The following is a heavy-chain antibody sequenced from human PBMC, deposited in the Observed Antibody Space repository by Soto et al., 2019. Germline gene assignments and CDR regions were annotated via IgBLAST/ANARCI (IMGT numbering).Heavy chain of an antibody. CDR3: AKGGKNAYGTCDS. D-gene: IGHD1-7*01. CDR1: GFTFSTYA. V-gene: IGHV3-23*01. Sequence: GESLNISCEASGFTFSTYAMKWVSQAPGKGQQWVSTITDSGGSTYYADSVKGRFTVSRDNYKNTVYLQMNSLRAEDTAIYYCAKGGKNAYGTCDSCGQGTLVTVS. J-gene: IGHJ4*02. CDR2: ITDSGGST.